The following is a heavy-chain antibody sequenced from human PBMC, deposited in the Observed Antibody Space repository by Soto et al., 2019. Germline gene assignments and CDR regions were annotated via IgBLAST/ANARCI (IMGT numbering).Heavy chain of an antibody. J-gene: IGHJ6*02. V-gene: IGHV4-4*07. Sequence: SETLSLTCTVSVDSITTYYWSWIRQPAGKGLEWIGRIDASGNTNYNPSLNSRVTMSIDTSKKQFSLKLTSVTAADTAIYYCARYSNNWFQTEGMDVWGQGATVTVSS. CDR1: VDSITTYY. CDR2: IDASGNT. CDR3: ARYSNNWFQTEGMDV. D-gene: IGHD6-13*01.